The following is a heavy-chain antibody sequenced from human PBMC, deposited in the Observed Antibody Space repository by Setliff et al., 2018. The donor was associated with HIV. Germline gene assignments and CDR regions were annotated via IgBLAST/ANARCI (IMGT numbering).Heavy chain of an antibody. CDR2: IYYSGST. J-gene: IGHJ4*02. CDR1: GGSISSSSYY. D-gene: IGHD3-10*01. Sequence: NPSETLSLTCTVSGGSISSSSYYWGWIRQPPGKGLEWIGSIYYSGSTYYNPSLKSRVTISADTSKHQFSLKLSTVTAADTAVYFCARHSAAEPFCDWGQGTLVTVSS. V-gene: IGHV4-39*01. CDR3: ARHSAAEPFCD.